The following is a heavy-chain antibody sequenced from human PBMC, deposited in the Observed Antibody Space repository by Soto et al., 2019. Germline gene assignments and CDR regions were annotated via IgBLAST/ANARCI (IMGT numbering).Heavy chain of an antibody. V-gene: IGHV4-61*08. CDR1: GGSISSGGYS. Sequence: PSETLSLTCAVSGGSISSGGYSWSWIRQPPGKGLEWIGYISYSGSTDYNPSLKSRVTISFDASKNQISLQVRSATAADAAVYYCARDLKEYCSDGKCNWFDPWGQGTLVTVS. CDR2: ISYSGST. D-gene: IGHD2-15*01. CDR3: ARDLKEYCSDGKCNWFDP. J-gene: IGHJ5*02.